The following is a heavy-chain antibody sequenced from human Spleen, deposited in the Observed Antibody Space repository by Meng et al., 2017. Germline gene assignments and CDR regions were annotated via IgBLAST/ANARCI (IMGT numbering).Heavy chain of an antibody. D-gene: IGHD6-19*01. Sequence: SVKVSCKASGGTFSNYALSWVRQGPGQGLEWMGGIIPMLGQANYAQRFQGRLTITADGSTSTAYMELNGLTSADTAIYWCGRPYLPWAGHYAMDDWGQGTTVTVSS. J-gene: IGHJ6*02. CDR2: IIPMLGQA. CDR1: GGTFSNYA. V-gene: IGHV1-69*10. CDR3: GRPYLPWAGHYAMDD.